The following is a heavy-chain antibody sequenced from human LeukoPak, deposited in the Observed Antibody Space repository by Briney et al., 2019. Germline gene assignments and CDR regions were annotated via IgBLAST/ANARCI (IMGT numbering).Heavy chain of an antibody. Sequence: PGGSLRLSCAASGFTFSSYWMHWVRQAPGKGLVWVSRINTDGSSTTYADSVRGRFTISRDNAKNTLYLQMNSLRAEDTAVYYCAKDGWIRAVPAAIGYYMDVWGKGTTVTVSS. D-gene: IGHD2-2*01. CDR3: AKDGWIRAVPAAIGYYMDV. V-gene: IGHV3-74*01. J-gene: IGHJ6*03. CDR2: INTDGSST. CDR1: GFTFSSYW.